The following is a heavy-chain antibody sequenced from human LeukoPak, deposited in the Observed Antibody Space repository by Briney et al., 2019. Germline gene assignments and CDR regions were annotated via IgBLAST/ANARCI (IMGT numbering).Heavy chain of an antibody. CDR2: ISAYNGNT. CDR1: GYTFTSYG. J-gene: IGHJ3*02. Sequence: GASVKVSCKASGYTFTSYGISWVRQAPGHGLEWMGWISAYNGNTNYAQKLQGRVTMTTDTSTSTAYMELRSLRSDDTAVYYCARATLRYSYRAAFDIWGQGTMVTVSS. D-gene: IGHD3-16*02. CDR3: ARATLRYSYRAAFDI. V-gene: IGHV1-18*01.